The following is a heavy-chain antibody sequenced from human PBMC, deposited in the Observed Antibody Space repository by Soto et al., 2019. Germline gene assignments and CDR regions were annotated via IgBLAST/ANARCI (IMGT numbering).Heavy chain of an antibody. Sequence: GGSLRLSCAASGFTFSSYWMSWVRQAPGKGLEWVANIKQDGSEKYYVDSVKGRFTISRDNAKNSLYLQMNSLRAEDTAVYYFASTIVVVPAAIPQHFDYWGQGTLVTVSS. CDR2: IKQDGSEK. V-gene: IGHV3-7*01. D-gene: IGHD2-2*02. CDR1: GFTFSSYW. J-gene: IGHJ4*02. CDR3: ASTIVVVPAAIPQHFDY.